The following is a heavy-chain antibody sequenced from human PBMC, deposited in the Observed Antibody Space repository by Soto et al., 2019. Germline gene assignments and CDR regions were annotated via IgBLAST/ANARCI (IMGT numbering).Heavy chain of an antibody. CDR2: ISYGGST. J-gene: IGHJ4*02. CDR3: SRGILV. Sequence: QVQLQESGPGLVKPSQTLSLTCTVSGGSINSGGYCWSWIRQHPGKGLDWIGCISYGGSTSYNPSLKSRVTISVDPSKNQCSLKRRSVTAADTAVYYCSRGILVWGQGTLITVSS. D-gene: IGHD3-10*01. V-gene: IGHV4-31*03. CDR1: GGSINSGGYC.